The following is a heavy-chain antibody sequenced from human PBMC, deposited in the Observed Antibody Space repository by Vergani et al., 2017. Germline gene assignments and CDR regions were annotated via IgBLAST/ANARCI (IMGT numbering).Heavy chain of an antibody. CDR1: GFTFSSLA. J-gene: IGHJ4*02. Sequence: EVQLLQSEGAVVQPGGSLRLSCVASGFTFSSLAMSWVRQGHGQGLEWVSSMKNTGDSTHYADSVKGRFTISRDNSKNTLYLQMNSLRVEDTAVYYCGRGSDNYNWGQGTLVTVSS. D-gene: IGHD5-24*01. CDR3: GRGSDNYN. CDR2: MKNTGDST. V-gene: IGHV3-23*01.